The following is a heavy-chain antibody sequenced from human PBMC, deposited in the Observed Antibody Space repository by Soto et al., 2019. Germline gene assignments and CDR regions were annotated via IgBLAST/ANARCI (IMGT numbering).Heavy chain of an antibody. Sequence: QVQLVQSGAEVKKPGSSVKVSCKASGGTFSSYTISWVRQAPGQGLEWMGRIIPILGIANYAQKFQGRVTITADKSTSTAYMELSSLRSEDTAVYYCARDCSSTSCYAYPWGQGTLVTDSS. J-gene: IGHJ5*02. D-gene: IGHD2-2*01. CDR2: IIPILGIA. V-gene: IGHV1-69*08. CDR3: ARDCSSTSCYAYP. CDR1: GGTFSSYT.